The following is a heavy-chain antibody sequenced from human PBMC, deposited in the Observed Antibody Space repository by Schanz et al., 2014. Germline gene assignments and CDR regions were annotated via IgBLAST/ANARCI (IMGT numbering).Heavy chain of an antibody. J-gene: IGHJ6*02. CDR3: ARDGHSSNWRSYFFYGLDV. CDR2: INPNSGGT. V-gene: IGHV1-2*06. CDR1: GYTFTDYY. D-gene: IGHD6-13*01. Sequence: QVPLVQSGAEVKKPGASVKISCKASGYTFTDYYMYWVRQAPGQGLEWMGRINPNSGGTNYAQKFQGRVTMTWDPSTSTAYMELRRLRSDDTAIYYCARDGHSSNWRSYFFYGLDVWGQGTTVIVSS.